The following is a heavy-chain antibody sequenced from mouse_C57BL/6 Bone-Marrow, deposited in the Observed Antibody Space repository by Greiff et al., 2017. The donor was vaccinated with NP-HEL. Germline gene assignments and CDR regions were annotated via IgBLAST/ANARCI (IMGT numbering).Heavy chain of an antibody. J-gene: IGHJ4*01. CDR3: ARIGFYGSSLYYYAMDY. CDR1: GFLLSTFGMG. Sequence: QVTLKVSGPGILQPSQTLSLTCSFSGFLLSTFGMGVGWIRQPSGKGLEWLAHIWWDDAKYYNPALKSRLTISKDTSKNQVFLKIANVDTADTATYYCARIGFYGSSLYYYAMDYWGQGTSVTVSS. CDR2: IWWDDAK. V-gene: IGHV8-8*01. D-gene: IGHD1-1*01.